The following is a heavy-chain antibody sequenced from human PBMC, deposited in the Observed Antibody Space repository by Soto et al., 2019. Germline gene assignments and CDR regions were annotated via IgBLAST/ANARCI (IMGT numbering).Heavy chain of an antibody. J-gene: IGHJ5*02. D-gene: IGHD1-26*01. CDR3: ATAVGDRGSHWSAP. V-gene: IGHV1-46*01. CDR2: INPSGSST. Sequence: ASVKVSCKASGYIFSNYYIHWVRQAPGHGLEWMGIINPSGSSTRYAQKFQGRVTMTRETSWSTGYLENRRLRFEDKDVNSCATAVGDRGSHWSAPWGQGSMVTVRS. CDR1: GYIFSNYY.